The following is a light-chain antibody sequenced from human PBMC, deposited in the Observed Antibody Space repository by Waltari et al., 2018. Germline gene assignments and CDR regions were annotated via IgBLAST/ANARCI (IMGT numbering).Light chain of an antibody. J-gene: IGKJ4*01. Sequence: EIVLTQSPDTLSLSPGERATLSCRTSQKISSSFLAWYQQKPGQAPRLRIYGSSSRSTGIPDRFSGAGSGTDFTLTISRLEPEDFAIYYCQQFGSSPLTFGGGTKVEI. CDR3: QQFGSSPLT. CDR2: GSS. V-gene: IGKV3-20*01. CDR1: QKISSSF.